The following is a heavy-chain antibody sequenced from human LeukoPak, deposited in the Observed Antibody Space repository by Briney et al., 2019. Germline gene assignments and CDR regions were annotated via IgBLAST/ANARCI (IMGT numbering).Heavy chain of an antibody. CDR1: RFTFSSYG. V-gene: IGHV3-30*18. CDR2: ISYDGSNK. D-gene: IGHD3-3*01. J-gene: IGHJ5*02. CDR3: AKDRATYYDFWSGPNWFDP. Sequence: GGSLRLSCAASRFTFSSYGMHWVRQAPGKGLEWVAVISYDGSNKYYADSVKGRFTISRDNSKNTLYLQMNSLRAEDTAVYYCAKDRATYYDFWSGPNWFDPWGQGTLVTVSS.